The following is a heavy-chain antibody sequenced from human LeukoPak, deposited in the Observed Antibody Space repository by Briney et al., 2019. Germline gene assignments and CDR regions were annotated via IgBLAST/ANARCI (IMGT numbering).Heavy chain of an antibody. Sequence: SQTLSLTCAISGDTVSSNTAAWNWIRQSPSRGLEWLGRTYYRSKWNNDYAVSVQNRITINPDTSKNQFSLQLKSVTPEDTAVYYCVRGGQGDGHSADEGFDIWGQGTMVTVS. CDR1: GDTVSSNTAA. J-gene: IGHJ3*02. CDR2: TYYRSKWNN. D-gene: IGHD5-18*01. CDR3: VRGGQGDGHSADEGFDI. V-gene: IGHV6-1*01.